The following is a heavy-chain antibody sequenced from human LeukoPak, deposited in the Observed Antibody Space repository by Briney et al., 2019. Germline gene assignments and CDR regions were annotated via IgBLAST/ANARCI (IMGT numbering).Heavy chain of an antibody. V-gene: IGHV4-61*01. Sequence: SGTLSLTCTVSGGSVSSGSYYWSWIRQPPGKGLEWIGYIYYSGSTNYNPSLKSRVTISVDTSKNQFSLKLSSVTAADTAVYYCARSPYSSGWYAFDIWGQGTMVTVSS. CDR1: GGSVSSGSYY. D-gene: IGHD6-19*01. CDR3: ARSPYSSGWYAFDI. J-gene: IGHJ3*02. CDR2: IYYSGST.